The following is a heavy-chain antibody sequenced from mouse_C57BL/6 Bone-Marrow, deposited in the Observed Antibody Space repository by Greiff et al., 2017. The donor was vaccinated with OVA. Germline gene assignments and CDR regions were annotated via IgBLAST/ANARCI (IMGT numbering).Heavy chain of an antibody. CDR1: GYTFTSYG. Sequence: QVQLKESGAELARPGASVKLSCKASGYTFTSYGISWVKQRTGQGLEWIGEIYPRSGNTYYNEKFKGKATLTADKSSSTAYMELRSLTSEDSAVYFCARRWLLFYAMDYWGQGTSVTVSS. J-gene: IGHJ4*01. V-gene: IGHV1-81*01. CDR2: IYPRSGNT. D-gene: IGHD2-3*01. CDR3: ARRWLLFYAMDY.